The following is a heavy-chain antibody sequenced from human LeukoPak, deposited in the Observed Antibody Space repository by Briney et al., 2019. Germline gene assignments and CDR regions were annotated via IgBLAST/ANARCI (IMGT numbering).Heavy chain of an antibody. CDR1: GFSFSSDS. J-gene: IGHJ4*02. CDR3: ARAIQTGTTPLDY. CDR2: INRDSGIK. V-gene: IGHV3-48*04. Sequence: GGSLRLSCAASGFSFSSDSMNWVRQAPGKGLEWISYINRDSGIKYYADSVRGRLTISRDNAKNSLYLQMNSLRAEDTAVYYCARAIQTGTTPLDYWGQGTLVTVSS. D-gene: IGHD1-1*01.